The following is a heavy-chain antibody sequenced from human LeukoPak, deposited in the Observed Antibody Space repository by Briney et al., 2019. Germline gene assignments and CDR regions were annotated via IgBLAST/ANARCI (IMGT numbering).Heavy chain of an antibody. CDR2: IYYSGST. J-gene: IGHJ4*02. D-gene: IGHD1-14*01. CDR1: GGSISSDDYY. V-gene: IGHV4-31*03. CDR3: ARENRGQRAFDY. Sequence: PSETLSLTCSVSGGSISSDDYYWSWIRQHPGKGLEWIGYIYYSGSTYYNPSLKSRVTISVDTSKYQFSLKLSSVTAADTAVYYCARENRGQRAFDYWGQGTLVTVSS.